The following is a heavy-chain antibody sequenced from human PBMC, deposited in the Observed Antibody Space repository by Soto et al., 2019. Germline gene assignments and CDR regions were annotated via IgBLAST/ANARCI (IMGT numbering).Heavy chain of an antibody. Sequence: AGGSRRLACEASGFTFSSYAMSWVRQAPGKELEWVSAISGSGGSTYDADSVKGRFTISRDNSKNTLYLQMNSLRAEDTAVYYCAKDGGEVQSYGPSYFAYWGKGTLVPVSP. V-gene: IGHV3-23*01. CDR2: ISGSGGST. D-gene: IGHD5-18*01. CDR1: GFTFSSYA. CDR3: AKDGGEVQSYGPSYFAY. J-gene: IGHJ4*02.